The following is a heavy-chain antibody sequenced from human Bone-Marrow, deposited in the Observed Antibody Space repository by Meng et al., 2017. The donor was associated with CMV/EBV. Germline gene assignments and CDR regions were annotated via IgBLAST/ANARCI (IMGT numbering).Heavy chain of an antibody. J-gene: IGHJ6*01. D-gene: IGHD2-2*01. CDR3: AVVPAATRFYYYYGMDV. CDR2: ISSSSSYI. Sequence: GGSLRLSCAASGFTFSSYSMNWVRQAPGKGLEWVSSISSSSSYIYYADSVKGRFTISRDNAKNSLYLQMNSLRAEDTAVYYCAVVPAATRFYYYYGMDVWGQGTTVTGSS. CDR1: GFTFSSYS. V-gene: IGHV3-21*01.